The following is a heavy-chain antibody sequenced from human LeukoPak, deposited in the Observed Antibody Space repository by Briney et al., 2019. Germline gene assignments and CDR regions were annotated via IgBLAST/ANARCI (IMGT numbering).Heavy chain of an antibody. CDR1: GYTFTSYD. Sequence: GASVKVSCKASGYTFTSYDINWVRQATGQELEGMGWMDPNSGNTGYAQKFQGRVTITRNTSISTAYMELSSLRAEDTAVYYCARGRNWGDLARAINYYYYYMDVWGKGTTVTVSS. CDR3: ARGRNWGDLARAINYYYYYMDV. J-gene: IGHJ6*03. CDR2: MDPNSGNT. D-gene: IGHD3-16*01. V-gene: IGHV1-8*03.